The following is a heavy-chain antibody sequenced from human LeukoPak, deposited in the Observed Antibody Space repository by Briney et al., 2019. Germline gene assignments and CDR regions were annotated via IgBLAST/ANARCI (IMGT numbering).Heavy chain of an antibody. CDR1: VFTFSSYA. V-gene: IGHV3-23*01. CDR3: VKHSGRVYGNSDS. Sequence: HPGGSLRLSCVASVFTFSSYAVSRFRQAPXXXXXXXYTVGRSGVDTYYADSXXGRXTXSKDSSKNTLQMDSLSAEDTAIYYCVKHSGRVYGNSDSWGQGILVTVSS. D-gene: IGHD1-1*01. J-gene: IGHJ4*02. CDR2: VGRSGVDT.